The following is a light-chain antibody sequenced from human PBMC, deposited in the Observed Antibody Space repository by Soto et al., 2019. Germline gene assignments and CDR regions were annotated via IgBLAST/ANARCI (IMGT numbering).Light chain of an antibody. J-gene: IGLJ2*01. CDR3: QSYDSSLTVV. V-gene: IGLV1-40*01. Sequence: QSVLTQPPSVSGAPGQRVTISCTGSSSNIGAGYDVHWYQQFPGTTPKFLIYGNTNRPSGVPDRFSASKSGTSAPLDITGLQAEDEAEYFCQSYDSSLTVVFGGGTKLTVL. CDR2: GNT. CDR1: SSNIGAGYD.